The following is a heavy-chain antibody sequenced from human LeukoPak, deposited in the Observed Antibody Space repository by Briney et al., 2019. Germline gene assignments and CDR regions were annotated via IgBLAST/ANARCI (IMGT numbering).Heavy chain of an antibody. CDR3: ARSGRSRGFGY. V-gene: IGHV1-18*01. J-gene: IGHJ4*02. CDR1: GYTFTNYG. CDR2: ISAYNGNT. Sequence: ASVKVSCKASGYTFTNYGISWVRQAPGQGLEWMGWISAYNGNTKYAQKFQGRVTMTTDASTSTAYMELSSLRSEDTAVHYCARSGRSRGFGYWGQGTLVTVSS.